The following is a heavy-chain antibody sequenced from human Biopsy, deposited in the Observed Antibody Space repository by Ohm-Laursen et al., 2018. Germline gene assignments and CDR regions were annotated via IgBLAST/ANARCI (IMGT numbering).Heavy chain of an antibody. CDR2: IKKDGSEK. CDR3: ARAPFGSGSYSEFDY. Sequence: SLRLSCSASGFTFSTHWMSWVRQAPEKGLEWVATIKKDGSEKYYVDSVKGRFTISRDNSKSSLSLQMNSLRGEDTAVYYCARAPFGSGSYSEFDYWGQGSLVTVSS. CDR1: GFTFSTHW. V-gene: IGHV3-7*01. D-gene: IGHD3-22*01. J-gene: IGHJ4*02.